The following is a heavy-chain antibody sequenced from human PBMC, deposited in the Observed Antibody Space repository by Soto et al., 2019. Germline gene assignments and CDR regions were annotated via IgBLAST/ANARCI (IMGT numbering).Heavy chain of an antibody. D-gene: IGHD1-1*01. J-gene: IGHJ4*02. V-gene: IGHV1-18*01. Sequence: QVHLVQSGAEVKKPGASVKVSCQGSGYAFTTYGITWVRQAPGQGLEWMGWISAHNGNTNYAQKLQGRVTVTRDTSTSTAYMELRSLRYVDTAVYYRARGRYGDYWGQGALVTGSS. CDR1: GYAFTTYG. CDR3: ARGRYGDY. CDR2: ISAHNGNT.